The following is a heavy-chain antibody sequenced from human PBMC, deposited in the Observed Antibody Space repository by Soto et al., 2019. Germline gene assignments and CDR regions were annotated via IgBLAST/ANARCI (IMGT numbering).Heavy chain of an antibody. V-gene: IGHV3-33*01. CDR1: GFSFSTYG. D-gene: IGHD6-25*01. J-gene: IGHJ4*02. CDR3: AGAATSAGPTY. Sequence: QVQLVESGGGVVQPGKYLRLSCAASGFSFSTYGMHWVRQAPGRGLEWGALIWYDGSEKYYADSVTGRFTISRDNFRRTVSLHMHRLRDDDTAVYFCAGAATSAGPTYWGQGTLVTVSS. CDR2: IWYDGSEK.